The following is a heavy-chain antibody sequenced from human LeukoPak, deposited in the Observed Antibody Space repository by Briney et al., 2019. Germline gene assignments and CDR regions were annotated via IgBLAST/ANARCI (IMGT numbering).Heavy chain of an antibody. CDR2: TYPGDSDT. D-gene: IGHD7-27*01. J-gene: IGHJ3*02. CDR1: GYSFTTYW. CDR3: ARSQLGMFDAFDI. Sequence: GESLKISCEGSGYSFTTYWIGWVRQMPGKGPEWMGITYPGDSDTRYSPSFQGQVTISADKSISTAYLQWSSLKASDTAMYYCARSQLGMFDAFDIWGQGTMVTVSS. V-gene: IGHV5-51*01.